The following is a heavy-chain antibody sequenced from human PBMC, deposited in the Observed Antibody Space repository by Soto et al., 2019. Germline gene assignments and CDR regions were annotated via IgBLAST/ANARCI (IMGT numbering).Heavy chain of an antibody. CDR1: GFTFSGAA. V-gene: IGHV3-73*01. CDR3: TGLSGEGGFDD. CDR2: IRSKANSYAT. D-gene: IGHD5-12*01. Sequence: GGSLRLSCAASGFTFSGAAIHWVRQASGKGLEWVGRIRSKANSYATAYAASVRGRFTISRDDSNNAAHLQMNSLRTEDTAVYYCTGLSGEGGFDDWGQGTLVTVSS. J-gene: IGHJ4*02.